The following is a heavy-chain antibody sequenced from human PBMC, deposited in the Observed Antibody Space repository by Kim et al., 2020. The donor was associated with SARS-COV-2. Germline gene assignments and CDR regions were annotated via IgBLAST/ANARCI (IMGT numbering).Heavy chain of an antibody. CDR1: GYTFTSYA. CDR3: AGGGSLLGYCSSTSCDWGGP. J-gene: IGHJ5*02. CDR2: INAGNGNT. V-gene: IGHV1-3*01. D-gene: IGHD2-2*01. Sequence: ASVKVSCKASGYTFTSYAMHWVRQAPGQRLEWMGWINAGNGNTKYSQKFQGRVTITRDTSASTAYMELSSLRSEDTAVYYCAGGGSLLGYCSSTSCDWGGPWGQGTLVTVSS.